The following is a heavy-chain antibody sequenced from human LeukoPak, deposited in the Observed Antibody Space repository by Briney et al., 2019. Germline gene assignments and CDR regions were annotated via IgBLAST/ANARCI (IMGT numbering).Heavy chain of an antibody. Sequence: GGSLRLSCAASGFTFSNYAMSWVRQAPGKGLERVSHITGSGNNIYYADSVKGRFTISRDNSKNTLFLQMNSLRAEDTAVFYCAKADGSGNYYNVFDSWGQGTLVTVSS. CDR1: GFTFSNYA. CDR2: ITGSGNNI. V-gene: IGHV3-23*01. CDR3: AKADGSGNYYNVFDS. D-gene: IGHD3-10*01. J-gene: IGHJ4*02.